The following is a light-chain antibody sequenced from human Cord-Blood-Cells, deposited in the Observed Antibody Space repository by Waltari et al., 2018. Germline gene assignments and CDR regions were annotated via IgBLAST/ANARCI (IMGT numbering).Light chain of an antibody. J-gene: IGKJ1*01. V-gene: IGKV1-8*01. CDR2: AAS. CDR1: QGISSY. Sequence: AIRMTQSPSSFSASTGDRVTITCRTSQGISSYLAWYQQKPGKAPKLLIYAASTLQSVVPSRFSSSGSGTDFTLTISCLQSEDFATYYCQQYYSYPQTFGQGTKVEIK. CDR3: QQYYSYPQT.